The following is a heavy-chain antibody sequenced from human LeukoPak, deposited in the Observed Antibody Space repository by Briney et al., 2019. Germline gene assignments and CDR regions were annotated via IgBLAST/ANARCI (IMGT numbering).Heavy chain of an antibody. CDR1: GGSISSSSYY. D-gene: IGHD3-22*01. Sequence: PSETLSLTCTVSGGSISSSSYYWGWIRQPPGKGLEWIGSIYYSGSTYYNPSLKSRVTISVDTSKNQFSLKLSSVTAADTAVYYCARDSTLYYYDSSGYYPAFDIWGQGTMVTVSS. J-gene: IGHJ3*02. CDR2: IYYSGST. CDR3: ARDSTLYYYDSSGYYPAFDI. V-gene: IGHV4-39*07.